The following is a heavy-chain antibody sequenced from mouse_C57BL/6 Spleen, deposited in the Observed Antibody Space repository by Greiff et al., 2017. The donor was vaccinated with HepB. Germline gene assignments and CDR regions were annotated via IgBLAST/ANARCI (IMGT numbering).Heavy chain of an antibody. CDR2: ISYDGSN. D-gene: IGHD2-14*01. Sequence: EVKLQESGPGLVKPSQSLSLTCSVTGYSITSGYYWNWIRQFPGNKLEWMGYISYDGSNNYNPSLKNRISITRDTSKNQFFLKLNSVTTEDTATYYCAREGTGWFAYWGQGTLVTVSA. CDR3: AREGTGWFAY. J-gene: IGHJ3*01. V-gene: IGHV3-6*01. CDR1: GYSITSGYY.